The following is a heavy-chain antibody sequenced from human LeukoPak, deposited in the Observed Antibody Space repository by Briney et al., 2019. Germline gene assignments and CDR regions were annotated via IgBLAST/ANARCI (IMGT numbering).Heavy chain of an antibody. CDR2: ITISSSYI. D-gene: IGHD2-2*01. CDR1: GSTFSSYS. CDR3: ARAYVVVPAALDY. J-gene: IGHJ4*02. V-gene: IGHV3-21*01. Sequence: GGSLRLSCAASGSTFSSYSMNWVRQAPGKGLEWVSSITISSSYIYYADSVKGRLTICRDNAKNSLYLQMNSLRAEDTAVYYCARAYVVVPAALDYWGQGTLATVSS.